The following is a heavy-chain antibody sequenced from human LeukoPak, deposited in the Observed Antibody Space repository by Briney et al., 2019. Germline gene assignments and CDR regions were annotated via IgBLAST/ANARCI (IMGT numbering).Heavy chain of an antibody. J-gene: IGHJ4*02. CDR1: GFSFSSYG. V-gene: IGHV3-23*01. D-gene: IGHD3-3*01. Sequence: GGSLRLSCAASGFSFSSYGMNWVRQAPGKGLESVSAIFASSNRTYYADSVKGRFTISRDNSKNTLYLQMNSLRVEDTAVYYCARDQGTIFGVVIIVGPFDYWGQGTLVTVSS. CDR3: ARDQGTIFGVVIIVGPFDY. CDR2: IFASSNRT.